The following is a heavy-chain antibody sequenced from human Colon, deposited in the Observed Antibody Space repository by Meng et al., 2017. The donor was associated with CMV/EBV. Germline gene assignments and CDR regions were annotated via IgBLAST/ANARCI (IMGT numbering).Heavy chain of an antibody. CDR3: ARLGVPNYFDY. CDR1: GFTVSSNS. CDR2: IYSGGSI. D-gene: IGHD3-16*01. J-gene: IGHJ4*02. V-gene: IGHV3-53*01. Sequence: GESLKISCAASGFTVSSNSMSWVRQAPGKGLEWVSVIYSGGSIYYADSVKGRFTISRDNSKNTLYLQMNSLRAEDTAVYYCARLGVPNYFDYWGQGTLVTVSS.